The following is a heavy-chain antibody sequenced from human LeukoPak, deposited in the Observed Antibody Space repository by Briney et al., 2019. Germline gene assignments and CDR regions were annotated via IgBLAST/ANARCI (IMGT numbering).Heavy chain of an antibody. J-gene: IGHJ4*02. CDR3: ARAPLGYCSSTSCYLFDY. CDR1: GFTFSDYY. V-gene: IGHV3-11*04. CDR2: ISSSGSTI. Sequence: GGSLRLSCAASGFTFSDYYMSWIRQAPGKGLEWVSYISSSGSTIYYADSVKGRFTISRDNAKNSLYLQMNSLRAEDTAVYYCARAPLGYCSSTSCYLFDYWGQGTLVTVSS. D-gene: IGHD2-2*01.